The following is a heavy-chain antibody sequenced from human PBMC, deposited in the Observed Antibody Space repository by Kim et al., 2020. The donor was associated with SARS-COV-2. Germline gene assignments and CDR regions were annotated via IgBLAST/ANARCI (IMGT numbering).Heavy chain of an antibody. J-gene: IGHJ5*02. CDR1: GDTFSSYT. CDR2: IIPLFGTV. D-gene: IGHD2-15*01. CDR3: ARGDVVVESATPPDR. Sequence: SVKVSCKASGDTFSSYTFNWLRQAPGQGLEWIGGIIPLFGTVKYAQKFQGRVTITADESTNTVYMGLSSLRSEDTALFYCARGDVVVESATPPDRWGQGTVVTVSS. V-gene: IGHV1-69*13.